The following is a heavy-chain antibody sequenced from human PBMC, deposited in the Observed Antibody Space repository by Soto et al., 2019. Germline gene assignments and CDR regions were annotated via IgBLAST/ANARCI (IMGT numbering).Heavy chain of an antibody. J-gene: IGHJ3*02. V-gene: IGHV3-21*01. Sequence: GGSLRLSCAASGFTFSSYSMNWVRQAPGKGLEWVSSISSSSTYIYYADSVKGRFTISRDNAKNSLYLQMNSLRAEDTAVYYCASQLIVVVTAKKGDAFDIWGQGTMVTVSS. CDR1: GFTFSSYS. CDR2: ISSSSTYI. D-gene: IGHD3-22*01. CDR3: ASQLIVVVTAKKGDAFDI.